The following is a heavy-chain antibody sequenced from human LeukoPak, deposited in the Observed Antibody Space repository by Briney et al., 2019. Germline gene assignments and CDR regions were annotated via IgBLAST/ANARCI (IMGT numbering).Heavy chain of an antibody. CDR2: INWAGATT. Sequence: GGSLRLSCAASGFTFDDYAMHWVRQAPGKGLEWVSLINWAGATTYSADSVKGRFTISRDNAKNSLYLQMNSLRAEDTAVYYCARAGRLQYGDYVAFDYWGQGTLVTVSS. CDR3: ARAGRLQYGDYVAFDY. V-gene: IGHV3-43D*04. D-gene: IGHD4-17*01. CDR1: GFTFDDYA. J-gene: IGHJ4*02.